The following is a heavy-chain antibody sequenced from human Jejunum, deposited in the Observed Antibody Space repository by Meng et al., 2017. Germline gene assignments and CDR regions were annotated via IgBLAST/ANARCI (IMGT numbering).Heavy chain of an antibody. CDR3: AKELSVAGMSPLDY. J-gene: IGHJ4*02. D-gene: IGHD6-19*01. CDR2: ICTNSGCS. V-gene: IGHV3-9*01. Sequence: SLKISCAASGFRFHDYAMHWVRQVPGKGLEWVAGICTNSGCSGYADSVKGRFTISRDNAKNSLYLQMDSLRAEDTAFYYCAKELSVAGMSPLDYWGQGTLVTVSS. CDR1: GFRFHDYA.